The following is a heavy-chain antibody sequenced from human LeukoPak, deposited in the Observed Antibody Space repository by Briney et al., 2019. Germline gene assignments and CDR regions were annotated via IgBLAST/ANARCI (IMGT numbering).Heavy chain of an antibody. V-gene: IGHV3-74*01. CDR3: ARENIEYSSSPRHFDY. J-gene: IGHJ4*02. CDR2: INSDGSST. Sequence: PGGSLRLSCAAXXXXXXSXXXHXVRQAXXXXXXXXXRINSDGSSTSYADSVKGRFTISRDNAKNTLYLQMNSLRAEDTAVYYCARENIEYSSSPRHFDYWGQGTLVTVSS. CDR1: XXXXXSXX. D-gene: IGHD6-6*01.